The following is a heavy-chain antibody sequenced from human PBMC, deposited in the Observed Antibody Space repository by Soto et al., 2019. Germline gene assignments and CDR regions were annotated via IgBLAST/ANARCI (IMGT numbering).Heavy chain of an antibody. V-gene: IGHV4-39*01. Sequence: SETLSLTCTVSGVSISGSRYYWGWIRQPPGRGLEWIGNIYYSGSTYYTPALKSRVTLSVDTSKNQFSLNLSSVTAADTAVYYCARGGIPPSGYGIAYAMDVWGQGTTVTVSS. CDR2: IYYSGST. J-gene: IGHJ6*02. CDR1: GVSISGSRYY. D-gene: IGHD1-26*01. CDR3: ARGGIPPSGYGIAYAMDV.